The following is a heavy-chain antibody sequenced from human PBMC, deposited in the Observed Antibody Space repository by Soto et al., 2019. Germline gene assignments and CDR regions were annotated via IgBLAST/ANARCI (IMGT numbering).Heavy chain of an antibody. J-gene: IGHJ4*02. V-gene: IGHV1-24*01. CDR2: FDPEDGET. CDR1: GYSLTELS. D-gene: IGHD4-17*01. CDR3: ATRTLENYGGREPFSFYLDF. Sequence: ASVNVYCKVSGYSLTELSMHWVRQAPGKGLEWMGGFDPEDGETIYAQKFQGRVTMTEDTSTDTAYMELSSLRSEDTAVYYCATRTLENYGGREPFSFYLDFWGQGTLVTVSS.